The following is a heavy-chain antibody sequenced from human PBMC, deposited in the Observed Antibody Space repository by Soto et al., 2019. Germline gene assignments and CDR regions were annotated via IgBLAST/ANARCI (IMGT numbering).Heavy chain of an antibody. CDR3: ATDSGSYDAFDI. Sequence: ASVKVSCKASGCTFSSYAISWVRQAPGQGLEWMGGIIPIFGTANYAQKFQGRVTITADESTSTAYMELSSLRSEDTAVYYCATDSGSYDAFDIWGQGTMVSVSS. J-gene: IGHJ3*02. D-gene: IGHD1-26*01. CDR1: GCTFSSYA. V-gene: IGHV1-69*13. CDR2: IIPIFGTA.